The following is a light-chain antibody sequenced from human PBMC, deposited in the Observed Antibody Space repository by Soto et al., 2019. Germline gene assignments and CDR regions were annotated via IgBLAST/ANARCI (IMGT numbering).Light chain of an antibody. CDR2: DVS. V-gene: IGLV2-14*03. CDR1: SIDVVCYNY. J-gene: IGLJ1*01. Sequence: QSVLTNAAYGSRSPGQSISISRNGTSIDVVCYNYVSWYQHQPGKAPKLVIFDVSGRPSGISNRFSGSKSGNTASLTISGLRPEDEADYYCTSYTDLNLYGFGTGTKVAVL. CDR3: TSYTDLNLYG.